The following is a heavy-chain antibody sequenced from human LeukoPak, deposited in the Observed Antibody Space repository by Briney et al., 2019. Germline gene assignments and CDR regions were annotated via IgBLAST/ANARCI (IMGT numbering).Heavy chain of an antibody. CDR3: ARHGYSSSIDDNWFDP. D-gene: IGHD6-13*01. V-gene: IGHV4-61*01. CDR1: GGSISSGSYY. CDR2: IYYSGST. Sequence: PSQTLSLTCTVSGGSISSGSYYWSWIRQPPGKGLEWIGYIYYSGSTNYNPSLKSRVTISVDTSKNQFSLKLSSVTAADTAVYYCARHGYSSSIDDNWFDPWGQGTLVTVSS. J-gene: IGHJ5*02.